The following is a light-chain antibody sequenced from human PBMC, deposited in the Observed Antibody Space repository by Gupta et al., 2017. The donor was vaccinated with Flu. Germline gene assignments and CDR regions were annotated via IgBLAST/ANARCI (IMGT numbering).Light chain of an antibody. CDR2: ENT. CDR1: SGGSASHY. CDR3: QSFDSSSQV. J-gene: IGLJ3*02. V-gene: IGLV6-57*01. Sequence: FSLTHPPPVSHPPGKTVTIPCTRSSGGSASHYVQWYQQRPGSSPVIVIYENTQRPSGVPDRFSGSIDASYAFASLTSSGLKTEDEADYYCQSFDSSSQVFGGGTKLTVL.